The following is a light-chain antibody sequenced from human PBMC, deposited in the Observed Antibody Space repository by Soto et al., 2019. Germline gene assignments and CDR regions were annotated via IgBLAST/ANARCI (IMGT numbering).Light chain of an antibody. CDR1: QAVNTR. V-gene: IGKV3D-11*03. Sequence: IVLTQSPATLSSFPGDRVTLSCSASQAVNTRLAWYQQKPGQAPRLLICGASTRAAGIPARFSGSGSGTDFTLTISSLEPEDFAVYYCQQRCNLPLTFGGGTKVDIK. CDR2: GAS. CDR3: QQRCNLPLT. J-gene: IGKJ4*01.